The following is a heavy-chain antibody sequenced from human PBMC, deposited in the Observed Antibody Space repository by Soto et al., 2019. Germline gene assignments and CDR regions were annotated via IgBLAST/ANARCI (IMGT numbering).Heavy chain of an antibody. CDR2: IYYSGST. D-gene: IGHD6-19*01. J-gene: IGHJ4*02. V-gene: IGHV4-30-4*01. CDR3: ASAGGLGAVAADY. Sequence: LSLTCTVSGGSISSGDYYWSWIRQPPGKGLEWIGYIYYSGSTYYNPSLKSRVTISVDRSKNQFSLKLSSVTAADTAVFYCASAGGLGAVAADYWGQGTLVTVSS. CDR1: GGSISSGDYY.